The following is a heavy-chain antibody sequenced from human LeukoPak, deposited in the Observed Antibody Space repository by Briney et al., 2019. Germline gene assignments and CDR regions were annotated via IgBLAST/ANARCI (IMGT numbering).Heavy chain of an antibody. D-gene: IGHD6-19*01. Sequence: PGGSLRLSCAASGFTFTTYVIHWVRQAPGKGLEWVAVISQTGRIETYADSVQGRFTVSRDNSKNTLYLQMNSLRADDTAMYYCARDRSIGVFWFDTWGQGTLVTVSS. CDR1: GFTFTTYV. V-gene: IGHV3-30*04. J-gene: IGHJ5*02. CDR2: ISQTGRIE. CDR3: ARDRSIGVFWFDT.